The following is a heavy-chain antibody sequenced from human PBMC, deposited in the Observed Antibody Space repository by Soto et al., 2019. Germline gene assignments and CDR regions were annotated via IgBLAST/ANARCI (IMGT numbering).Heavy chain of an antibody. CDR2: ISYDGSNK. D-gene: IGHD1-26*01. V-gene: IGHV3-30*18. Sequence: GGSLRLSCAASGFTFSSYGMHWVRQAPGKGLEWVAVISYDGSNKYYADSVKGRFTISRDNSKNTLYLQMNSLRAADTAVYYCAKTSRWELQPCDCWGQGTLGSVSS. J-gene: IGHJ4*02. CDR1: GFTFSSYG. CDR3: AKTSRWELQPCDC.